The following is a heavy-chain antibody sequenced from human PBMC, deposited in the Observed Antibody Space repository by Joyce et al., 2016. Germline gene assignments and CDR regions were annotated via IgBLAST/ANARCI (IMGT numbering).Heavy chain of an antibody. CDR1: GFSFSSFS. D-gene: IGHD4-17*01. Sequence: QVQLVESGGGVVQPGRSLTLSCAASGFSFSSFSMGWVRQAPAKGLEWAAVSSPNGNNKYYADSVKGRFIISRDNSKNTLNLQLSGLTTEDTAVYYCARGTTVTGMGNWFDPWGQGTLVTVSS. CDR3: ARGTTVTGMGNWFDP. CDR2: SSPNGNNK. J-gene: IGHJ5*02. V-gene: IGHV3-30-3*01.